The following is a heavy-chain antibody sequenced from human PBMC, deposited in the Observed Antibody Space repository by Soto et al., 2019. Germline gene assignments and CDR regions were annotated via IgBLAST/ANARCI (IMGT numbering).Heavy chain of an antibody. CDR1: GGSISSGDYY. CDR3: ARADPYLEWLLDWFDP. J-gene: IGHJ5*02. D-gene: IGHD3-3*01. Sequence: LCGGSISSGDYYWSWIRQPPGKGLEWIGYIYYSGSTYYNPSLKSRVTISVDTSKNQFSLKLSSVTAADTAVYYCARADPYLEWLLDWFDPWGQGTLVTVSS. V-gene: IGHV4-30-4*01. CDR2: IYYSGST.